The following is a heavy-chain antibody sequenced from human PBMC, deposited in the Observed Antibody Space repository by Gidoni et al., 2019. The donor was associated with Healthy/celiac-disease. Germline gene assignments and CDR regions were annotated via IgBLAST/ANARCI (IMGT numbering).Heavy chain of an antibody. CDR2: IYYSGST. J-gene: IGHJ6*02. CDR3: ARDLPTAGGNYYGMDV. V-gene: IGHV4-61*01. CDR1: GGSVSSGSYY. D-gene: IGHD3-16*01. Sequence: QVQLQESGPGLVKPSETLALTCTVSGGSVSSGSYYWSWIRQPPGKGLAWIGYIYYSGSTNYNPSLKSRVTISVDTSKNQFSLKLSSVTAADTAVYYCARDLPTAGGNYYGMDVWGQGTTVTVSS.